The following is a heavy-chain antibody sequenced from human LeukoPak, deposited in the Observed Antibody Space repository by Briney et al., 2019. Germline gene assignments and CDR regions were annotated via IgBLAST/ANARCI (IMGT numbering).Heavy chain of an antibody. CDR3: AREGLYCSGGSCYFDY. V-gene: IGHV4-34*01. D-gene: IGHD2-15*01. Sequence: SETLSLTCAVYGGSFSGYYWNWIRQPPGKGLEWIGEINHSGSTNYNPSLKSRVTISVDTSKNQFSLKLSSVTAADTAVYYCAREGLYCSGGSCYFDYWGQGTLVTVSS. CDR1: GGSFSGYY. CDR2: INHSGST. J-gene: IGHJ4*02.